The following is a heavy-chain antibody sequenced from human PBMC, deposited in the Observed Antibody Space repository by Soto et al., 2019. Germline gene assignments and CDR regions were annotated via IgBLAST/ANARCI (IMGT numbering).Heavy chain of an antibody. D-gene: IGHD6-19*01. CDR1: GYTFTSYA. V-gene: IGHV1-3*01. CDR3: ARGVAGPLHWFDP. J-gene: IGHJ5*02. Sequence: ASVKVSCKASGYTFTSYAMHWVRQAPGQRLEWMGWINAGNGNTKYSQKFQGRVTTTRDTSASTAYMELSSLRSEDTAVYYCARGVAGPLHWFDPWGQGTLVTVSS. CDR2: INAGNGNT.